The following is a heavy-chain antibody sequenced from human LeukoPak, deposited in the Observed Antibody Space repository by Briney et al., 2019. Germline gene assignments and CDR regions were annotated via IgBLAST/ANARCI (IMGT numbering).Heavy chain of an antibody. CDR1: GYTFTGYY. CDR3: AREGLRFNDY. V-gene: IGHV1-18*04. D-gene: IGHD3-3*01. J-gene: IGHJ4*02. CDR2: ISAYNGNT. Sequence: ASVTVSCKASGYTFTGYYMHWVRQAPGQGLEWMGWISAYNGNTNYAQKLQGRVTMTTDTSTSTAYMELRSLRSDDTAVYYCAREGLRFNDYWGQGTLVTVSS.